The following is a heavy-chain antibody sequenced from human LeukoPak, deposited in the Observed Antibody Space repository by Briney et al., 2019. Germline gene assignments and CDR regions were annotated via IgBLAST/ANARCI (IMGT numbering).Heavy chain of an antibody. J-gene: IGHJ6*03. V-gene: IGHV3-23*01. CDR3: VRVVSHYYMDV. D-gene: IGHD3-10*01. Sequence: SAISGSGGSTYYADSVKGRFTISRDNSKNTLYLQMNSLRAEDTAVYYCVRVVSHYYMDVWGKGTTVTVSS. CDR2: ISGSGGST.